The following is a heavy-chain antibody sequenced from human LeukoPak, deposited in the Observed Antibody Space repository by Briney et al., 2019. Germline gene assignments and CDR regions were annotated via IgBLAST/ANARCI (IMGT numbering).Heavy chain of an antibody. V-gene: IGHV3-21*01. CDR1: GFTFSAYS. Sequence: PGGSLRLSCAASGFTFSAYSVNWVRQAPGKGLEWVSSISTGSSYIYYADSVKGRFTISRENAKNSLYLQMNSLRAEDTAVYYCARDSTPYDSSGYCYDYWGQGTLVTVSS. D-gene: IGHD3-22*01. CDR2: ISTGSSYI. J-gene: IGHJ4*02. CDR3: ARDSTPYDSSGYCYDY.